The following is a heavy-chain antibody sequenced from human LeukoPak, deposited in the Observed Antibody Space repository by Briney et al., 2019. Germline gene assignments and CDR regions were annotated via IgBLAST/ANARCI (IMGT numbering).Heavy chain of an antibody. CDR2: ISYDGSNK. Sequence: GGSLRLSCAASGFTFSSYAMHWVRQAPGKGLEWVAVISYDGSNKYYADSVRGRFTISRDNSKNTLCLQMNSLRAEDTAVYYCARDTLKSSSFYYYYYGMDVWGQGTTVTVSS. D-gene: IGHD6-6*01. V-gene: IGHV3-30*04. CDR1: GFTFSSYA. J-gene: IGHJ6*02. CDR3: ARDTLKSSSFYYYYYGMDV.